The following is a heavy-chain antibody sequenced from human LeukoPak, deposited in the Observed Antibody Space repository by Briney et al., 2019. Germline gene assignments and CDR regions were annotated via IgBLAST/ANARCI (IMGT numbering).Heavy chain of an antibody. Sequence: SVKVSCKASGGTFSSYAISWVRQAPGQGLEWMGGIIPIFGTANYAQKFQGRVTITTDESTSTAYMELSSLRSEDTAVYYCARIGGISDFQADWGQGTLVTVSS. CDR3: ARIGGISDFQAD. CDR2: IIPIFGTA. CDR1: GGTFSSYA. V-gene: IGHV1-69*05. J-gene: IGHJ4*02. D-gene: IGHD2-21*02.